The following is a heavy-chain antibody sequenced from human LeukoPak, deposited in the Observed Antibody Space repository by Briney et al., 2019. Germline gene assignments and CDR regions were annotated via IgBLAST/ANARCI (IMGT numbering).Heavy chain of an antibody. D-gene: IGHD3-3*01. CDR3: ARTALYDFWSGYYFSGYYYYYMDV. Sequence: SETLSLTCTVSGGSISSSSYYWGWNRQPPGKGLEWIGSIYYSGSTYYNPSLKSRVTISVDTSKNQFSLKLSSVTAADTAVYYCARTALYDFWSGYYFSGYYYYYMDVWGKGTTVTVSS. J-gene: IGHJ6*03. CDR2: IYYSGST. V-gene: IGHV4-39*01. CDR1: GGSISSSSYY.